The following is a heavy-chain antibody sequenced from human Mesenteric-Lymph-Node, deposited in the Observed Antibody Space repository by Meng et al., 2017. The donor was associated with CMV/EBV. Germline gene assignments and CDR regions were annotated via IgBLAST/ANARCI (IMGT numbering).Heavy chain of an antibody. J-gene: IGHJ4*02. V-gene: IGHV1-46*01. CDR1: GSAFTSFY. D-gene: IGHD3-10*01. CDR3: AREAGITMVRSQNFDY. CDR2: INPSCGST. Sequence: SGSAFTSFYMRWVRQAPVQGLGWMGMINPSCGSTSYAQKFQGRVTMTRDTSTSTVYMELSSLRSEDTAVYYCAREAGITMVRSQNFDYWGQGTLVTVSS.